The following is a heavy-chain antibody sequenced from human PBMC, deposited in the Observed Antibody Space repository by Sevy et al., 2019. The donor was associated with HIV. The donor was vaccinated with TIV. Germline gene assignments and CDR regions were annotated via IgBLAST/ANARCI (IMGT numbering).Heavy chain of an antibody. CDR2: ISGSGGST. V-gene: IGHV3-23*01. Sequence: GGSLRLSCAASGFTFSSYAMSWVRQAPGKGLEWVSAISGSGGSTYYADSLKGRFTISRDNSKNTLYLQMSSLRAEDTAVYYCATEDYYDSSGCYPLGDDYWGQGTLVTVSS. CDR1: GFTFSSYA. CDR3: ATEDYYDSSGCYPLGDDY. J-gene: IGHJ4*02. D-gene: IGHD3-22*01.